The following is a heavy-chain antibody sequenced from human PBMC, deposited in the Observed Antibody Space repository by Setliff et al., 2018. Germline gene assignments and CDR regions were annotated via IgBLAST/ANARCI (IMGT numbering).Heavy chain of an antibody. CDR2: ISAHSGNT. J-gene: IGHJ4*02. Sequence: GASVKVSCKASGYTFNHYGITWVRLAPGRGLEWMGWISAHSGNTFYAPQFQGRLVMTTDTPTNTAYMELRNLTSDDTAMYFCERLVRYCTRVTCQRSSDGDFWGQGTPVTV. V-gene: IGHV1-18*01. CDR1: GYTFNHYG. CDR3: ERLVRYCTRVTCQRSSDGDF. D-gene: IGHD2-8*01.